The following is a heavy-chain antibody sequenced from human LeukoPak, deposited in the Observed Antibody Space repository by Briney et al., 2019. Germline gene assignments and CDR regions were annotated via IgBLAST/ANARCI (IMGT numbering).Heavy chain of an antibody. CDR3: GRHSAHSSTNDAFDI. Sequence: PSETLSLTCTASGGSISSYYWSWIRRPPGKGLEWIGYIYDSESTNYNPSLKSRVTILIDTSKDQFSLKLSSVTAADTAVYYCGRHSAHSSTNDAFDIWGQGTMVTVSS. CDR1: GGSISSYY. CDR2: IYDSEST. D-gene: IGHD6-13*01. V-gene: IGHV4-59*01. J-gene: IGHJ3*02.